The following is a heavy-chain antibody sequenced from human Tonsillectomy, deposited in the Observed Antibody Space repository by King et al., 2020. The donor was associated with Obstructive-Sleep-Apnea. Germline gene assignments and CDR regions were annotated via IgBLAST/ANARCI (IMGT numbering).Heavy chain of an antibody. CDR1: GYTFTSYA. D-gene: IGHD6-19*01. CDR3: ARDTAVAGGWYNWFDP. J-gene: IGHJ5*02. Sequence: VQLVESGSELKKPGASVKVSCKASGYTFTSYAMNWVRQAPGQGLDWMGWINTNTGNPTYAQAFTVRFVFSLDTSVSPAYLQISSLKAEDTSVYYCARDTAVAGGWYNWFDPWGQGTLVTVSS. CDR2: INTNTGNP. V-gene: IGHV7-4-1*02.